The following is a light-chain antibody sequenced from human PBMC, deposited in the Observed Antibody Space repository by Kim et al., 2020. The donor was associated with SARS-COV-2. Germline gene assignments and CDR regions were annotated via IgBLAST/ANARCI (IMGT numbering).Light chain of an antibody. Sequence: SLSPGERATRSCRASQSVGSYLAWYQQKPGQAPRLLIYESSNRATAVPARFSGSGSGTDFTLTISSLEPEDFAIYYCLQRGSWPLTFGGGTKLEI. V-gene: IGKV3-11*01. CDR2: ESS. J-gene: IGKJ4*01. CDR3: LQRGSWPLT. CDR1: QSVGSY.